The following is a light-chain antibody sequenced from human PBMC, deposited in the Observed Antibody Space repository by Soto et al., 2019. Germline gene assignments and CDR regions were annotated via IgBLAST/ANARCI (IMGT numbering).Light chain of an antibody. CDR3: QQYNNWPPIT. Sequence: EIGMTQSPATLSVSPGEGATLSCRASQSVGTNLAWYQQRPGQAPRLLIYGASTRATGIPARFSGSGSGTEFTLTISSLQSEDFAVYYCQQYNNWPPITFGQGTRLEIK. J-gene: IGKJ5*01. V-gene: IGKV3-15*01. CDR2: GAS. CDR1: QSVGTN.